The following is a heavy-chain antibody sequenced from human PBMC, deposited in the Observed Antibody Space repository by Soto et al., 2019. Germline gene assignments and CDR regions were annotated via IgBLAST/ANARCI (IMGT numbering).Heavy chain of an antibody. Sequence: SETLSLTCSVSGDSVSSGAYYWSWIRQPPGKGLEWIGNVYYSGSTSYNPSLETGVTISVDTSKNQFSLKLTSVTPADTAIYYCARVKRSTSRLDPWGQGTLVTVSS. V-gene: IGHV4-61*08. CDR1: GDSVSSGAYY. CDR2: VYYSGST. J-gene: IGHJ5*02. CDR3: ARVKRSTSRLDP. D-gene: IGHD1-26*01.